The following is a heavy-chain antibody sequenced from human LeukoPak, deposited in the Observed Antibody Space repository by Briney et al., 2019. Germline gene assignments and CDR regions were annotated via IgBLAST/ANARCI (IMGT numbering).Heavy chain of an antibody. V-gene: IGHV3-30*03. Sequence: GGSLRLSCAASGFTFSSYGMHWVRQAPGKGLEWVAVISYDGSNKYYADSVKGRFTISRDNSKNTLYLQMNSLRAEDTAVYYCARAIESYDILTGYYSVGYYGMDVWGQGTTVTVSS. CDR2: ISYDGSNK. J-gene: IGHJ6*02. D-gene: IGHD3-9*01. CDR3: ARAIESYDILTGYYSVGYYGMDV. CDR1: GFTFSSYG.